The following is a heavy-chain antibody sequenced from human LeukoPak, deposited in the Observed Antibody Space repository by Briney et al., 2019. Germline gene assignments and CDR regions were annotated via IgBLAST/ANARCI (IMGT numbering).Heavy chain of an antibody. Sequence: GGSLRLSCAASGFTFSNYWMSWVRQAPGKGLEWVANIKDDGSGKYYVDSLKGRFTISRDNAKNSLFLQMNSLTAEDTAVYYCARGGYGYSCSYWGQGTLVTVSS. J-gene: IGHJ4*02. CDR3: ARGGYGYSCSY. D-gene: IGHD5-18*01. CDR2: IKDDGSGK. CDR1: GFTFSNYW. V-gene: IGHV3-7*01.